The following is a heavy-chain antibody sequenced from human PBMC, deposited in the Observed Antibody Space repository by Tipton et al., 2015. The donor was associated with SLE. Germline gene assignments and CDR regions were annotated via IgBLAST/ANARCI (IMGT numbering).Heavy chain of an antibody. CDR3: TRGGRQWLGGDYFDY. Sequence: QLVQSGAEVKKPGASVKVSCKASRHMFTGSHIHWVRQASGQGLEWMGWLNPNTGDTAFAQKFQGRVTMTRNTSVSTAYMELSSLRSEDTAVYYCTRGGRQWLGGDYFDYWGQGALVTVSS. V-gene: IGHV1-8*01. J-gene: IGHJ4*02. CDR2: LNPNTGDT. CDR1: RHMFTGSH. D-gene: IGHD6-19*01.